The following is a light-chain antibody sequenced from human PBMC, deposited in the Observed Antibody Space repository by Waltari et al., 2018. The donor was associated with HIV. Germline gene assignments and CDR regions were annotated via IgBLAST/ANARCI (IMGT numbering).Light chain of an antibody. CDR1: QNIKTL. V-gene: IGKV1-39*01. CDR2: GVS. CDR3: QQTFSVSIT. Sequence: QLTQSPSSLSASLGDKVTITCRASQNIKTLLNGYQMRPGKAPRLLIYGVSGLPAGVPSRFTGGGSGSDFTLTINNLQPEGCASYFCQQTFSVSITFGPGTRVEI. J-gene: IGKJ5*01.